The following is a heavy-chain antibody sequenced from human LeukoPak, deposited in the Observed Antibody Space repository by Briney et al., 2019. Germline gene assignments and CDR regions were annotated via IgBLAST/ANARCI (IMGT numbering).Heavy chain of an antibody. J-gene: IGHJ5*02. CDR3: ARTSSSPSWFDP. Sequence: PSETLSLTCTVSGGSISNYYWSWIRQPPGKGLEWIGYIYYSGNTNYNPSLKSRVTISIDTSKNQFSLRLSSVTAADTAVYYCARTSSSPSWFDPWGQGTLVTVSS. CDR2: IYYSGNT. CDR1: GGSISNYY. D-gene: IGHD6-13*01. V-gene: IGHV4-59*01.